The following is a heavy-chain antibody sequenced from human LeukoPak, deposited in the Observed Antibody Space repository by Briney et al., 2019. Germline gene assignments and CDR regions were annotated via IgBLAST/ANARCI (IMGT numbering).Heavy chain of an antibody. CDR3: ARNADMYYYVDN. J-gene: IGHJ4*02. D-gene: IGHD3-10*01. CDR1: GFTFSNYA. CDR2: ISGRGVRT. V-gene: IGHV3-23*01. Sequence: GGSLRLSCAASGFTFSNYAMNWVRQAPGKGLEWVSDISGRGVRTNYADSVRGRFTISRDKSKSTMYLQMNSLRAEDTAVYYCARNADMYYYVDNWGQGTLVTVSS.